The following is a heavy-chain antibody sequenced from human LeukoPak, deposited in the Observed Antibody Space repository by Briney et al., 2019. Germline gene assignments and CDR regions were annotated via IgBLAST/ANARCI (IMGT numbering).Heavy chain of an antibody. CDR2: INPNSGGT. CDR3: ARSPSYGGNSNWFDP. Sequence: GASVKVSCKASGYTFTGYYVHWVRQAPGQGLEWMGWINPNSGGTNYAQKFQGRVTMTRDTSISTAYMELSRLRSDDTAVYYCARSPSYGGNSNWFDPWGQGTLVTVSS. CDR1: GYTFTGYY. J-gene: IGHJ5*02. V-gene: IGHV1-2*02. D-gene: IGHD4-23*01.